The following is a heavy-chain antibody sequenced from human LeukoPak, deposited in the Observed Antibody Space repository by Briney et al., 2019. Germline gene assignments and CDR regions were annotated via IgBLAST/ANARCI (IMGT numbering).Heavy chain of an antibody. CDR3: ARERPDSRNLDS. CDR2: TYSGDTT. J-gene: IGHJ4*02. V-gene: IGHV3-66*01. Sequence: GGSLRLSCAAFGFIVRSNHINWVRQAPGKGLEWVSITYSGDTTYYPDSVKGRFIISRDDSKNTLSLQMNDLRVEDTAVYYCARERPDSRNLDSWGRGALVTVSS. CDR1: GFIVRSNH. D-gene: IGHD1-14*01.